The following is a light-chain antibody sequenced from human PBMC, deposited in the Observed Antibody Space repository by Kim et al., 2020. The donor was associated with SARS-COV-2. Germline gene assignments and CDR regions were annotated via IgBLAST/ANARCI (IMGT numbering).Light chain of an antibody. CDR1: QVVSSW. V-gene: IGKV1D-12*01. CDR3: QQTNSFPRT. CDR2: AAS. Sequence: VGGRVTITCGASQVVSSWLACDQQKPGTAPNLLIYAASSLQSGVPSRFSGSGSGTDFPLTISSLQPEDFANYYCQQTNSFPRTFGGGTKVDIK. J-gene: IGKJ4*01.